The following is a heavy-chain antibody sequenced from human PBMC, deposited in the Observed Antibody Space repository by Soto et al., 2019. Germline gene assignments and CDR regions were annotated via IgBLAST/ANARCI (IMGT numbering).Heavy chain of an antibody. CDR2: ISSSSSYI. V-gene: IGHV3-21*01. CDR3: ARTKAGATCFDY. J-gene: IGHJ4*02. CDR1: GFTFSSYS. Sequence: EVQLVESGGGLVKPGGSLRLSCAASGFTFSSYSMNWVRQAPGKGLEWVSSISSSSSYIYYADSVKGRFTISRDNAKNSLYLQMNSLRAEDTAVYYCARTKAGATCFDYWGQGTLVTVSS. D-gene: IGHD1-26*01.